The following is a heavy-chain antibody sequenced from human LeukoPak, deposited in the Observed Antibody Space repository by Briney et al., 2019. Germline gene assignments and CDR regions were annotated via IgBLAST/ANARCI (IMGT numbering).Heavy chain of an antibody. J-gene: IGHJ4*02. CDR1: GYTFTSYD. D-gene: IGHD1-26*01. CDR3: ARATSIQIVGATEQLDY. CDR2: MNPNSGNT. V-gene: IGHV1-8*01. Sequence: ASVKVSCKASGYTFTSYDINWVRQATGQGLEWMGWMNPNSGNTGYAQKFQGRVTMTRNTSISTAYMELSSLRSEDTAVYYCARATSIQIVGATEQLDYWGQGTLVTVSS.